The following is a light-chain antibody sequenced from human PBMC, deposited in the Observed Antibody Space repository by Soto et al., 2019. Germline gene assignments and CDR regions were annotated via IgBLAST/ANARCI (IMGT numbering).Light chain of an antibody. CDR3: GTWDSSLSAGVV. CDR1: NSNIGNNY. Sequence: QSVLTQPPSVSAAPGQKVTISCSGSNSNIGNNYVSWYQQLPGTAPKLLIHDNNKRPSGIPDRFSGSKSGTSATLGITGLQTGDEADYYCGTWDSSLSAGVVFGTGTKLTVL. CDR2: DNN. J-gene: IGLJ1*01. V-gene: IGLV1-51*01.